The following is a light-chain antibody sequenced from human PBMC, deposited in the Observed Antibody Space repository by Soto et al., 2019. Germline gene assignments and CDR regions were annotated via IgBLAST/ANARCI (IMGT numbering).Light chain of an antibody. J-gene: IGKJ5*01. CDR3: QQRNSWPPIT. V-gene: IGKV3-11*01. CDR2: AAS. Sequence: EVVLTQSPATLSVSPGERAILSCRASQSISINLACYQQKPRQTPRLLIYAASNRATGVPARFSGSGSGTDFTLTISSLEPEDFALYYCQQRNSWPPITFGQGTRLEIK. CDR1: QSISIN.